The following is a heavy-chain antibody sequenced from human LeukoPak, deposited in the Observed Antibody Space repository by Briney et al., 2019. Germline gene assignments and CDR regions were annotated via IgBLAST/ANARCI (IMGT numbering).Heavy chain of an antibody. CDR3: ARVGVPATAIHHYYYMDV. Sequence: GGSLRLSCVASGITFSSYSMNWVRQAPGKGLEWVSSISSSSSYIYYADSVKGRFTISRDNAKNSLYLQMNSLRAEDTAVYYCARVGVPATAIHHYYYMDVWGKGTTVTISS. V-gene: IGHV3-21*01. D-gene: IGHD2-2*01. CDR2: ISSSSSYI. J-gene: IGHJ6*03. CDR1: GITFSSYS.